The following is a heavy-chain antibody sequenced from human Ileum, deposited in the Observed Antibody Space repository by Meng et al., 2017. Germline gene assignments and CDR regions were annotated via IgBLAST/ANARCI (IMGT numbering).Heavy chain of an antibody. Sequence: SETLSLTCTVSGGSISSSSYYWGWIRQPPGKGLEWIGSIYYSGSTYYNPSLKSRVTISVDTSKNQFSLKLSSVTAADTAVYYCARSRHYDSSGRIDYWGQGTLVTVSS. CDR3: ARSRHYDSSGRIDY. J-gene: IGHJ4*02. V-gene: IGHV4-39*07. D-gene: IGHD3-22*01. CDR2: IYYSGST. CDR1: GGSISSSSYY.